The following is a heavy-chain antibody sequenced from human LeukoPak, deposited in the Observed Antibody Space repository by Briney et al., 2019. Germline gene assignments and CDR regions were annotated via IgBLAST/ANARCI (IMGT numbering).Heavy chain of an antibody. CDR2: INHSGST. Sequence: PSETLSLTCAVYGGSFSGYYWSWIRQPPGKGLEWIGEINHSGSTNYNPSLKSRVTISVDTSKNQFSLKLSSVTAADTVVYYCASTYYYGSGSQAYWGQGTLVTVSS. D-gene: IGHD3-10*01. CDR1: GGSFSGYY. J-gene: IGHJ4*02. V-gene: IGHV4-34*01. CDR3: ASTYYYGSGSQAY.